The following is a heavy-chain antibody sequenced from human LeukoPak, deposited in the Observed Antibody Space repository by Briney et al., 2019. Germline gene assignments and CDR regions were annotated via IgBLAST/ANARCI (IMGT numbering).Heavy chain of an antibody. CDR3: ARVPRPYDYVWGSYLLDY. V-gene: IGHV1-18*01. Sequence: ASVKVPCKASGYTFTSYGISWVRQAPGQGLEWMGWISAYNGNTNYAQKLQGRATMTTDTSTSTAYMELRSLRSDDTAVYYCARVPRPYDYVWGSYLLDYWGQGTLVTVSS. CDR2: ISAYNGNT. J-gene: IGHJ4*02. D-gene: IGHD3-16*01. CDR1: GYTFTSYG.